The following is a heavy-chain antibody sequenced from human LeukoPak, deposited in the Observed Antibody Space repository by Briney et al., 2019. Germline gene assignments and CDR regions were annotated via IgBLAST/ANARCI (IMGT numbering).Heavy chain of an antibody. J-gene: IGHJ4*02. D-gene: IGHD2-15*01. Sequence: GASVKVSCKASGYTFTSYDINWVRQATGQGLEWMGWMNPNSGNTGYAQKFQGRVTMTRNTSISTAYMELSSLRSEDTAVYYCARDSYCSGGSCYPDRGQGTLVTVSS. V-gene: IGHV1-8*01. CDR3: ARDSYCSGGSCYPD. CDR1: GYTFTSYD. CDR2: MNPNSGNT.